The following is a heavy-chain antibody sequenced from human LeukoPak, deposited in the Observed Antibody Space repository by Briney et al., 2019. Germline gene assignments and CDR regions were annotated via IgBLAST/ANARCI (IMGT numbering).Heavy chain of an antibody. CDR2: INPTNGDT. Sequence: ASVKVSFKASGYTFSEYYIHWVRQAPGQGLEWMAWINPTNGDTNYAQKFQDRVTMTRDTSISTAYMELTRLISDDTAVYYCARVGSSGWYVHPTLDYWGQGTLVTVSS. V-gene: IGHV1-2*02. CDR1: GYTFSEYY. D-gene: IGHD6-19*01. CDR3: ARVGSSGWYVHPTLDY. J-gene: IGHJ4*02.